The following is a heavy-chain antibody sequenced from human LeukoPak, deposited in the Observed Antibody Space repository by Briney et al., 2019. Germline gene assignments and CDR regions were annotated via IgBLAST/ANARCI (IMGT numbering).Heavy chain of an antibody. CDR3: AKAGSIRFDY. V-gene: IGHV3-23*01. D-gene: IGHD1-26*01. CDR1: GFTLSSYA. Sequence: GGSLRLSCAASGFTLSSYAMSWVRQAPGKGLEWVSGLSGSGNDTYYADSVKGRFTISRDNSKNTLWLQMRTLGAEDTAVYYCAKAGSIRFDYWGQGTLVTVSS. J-gene: IGHJ4*02. CDR2: LSGSGNDT.